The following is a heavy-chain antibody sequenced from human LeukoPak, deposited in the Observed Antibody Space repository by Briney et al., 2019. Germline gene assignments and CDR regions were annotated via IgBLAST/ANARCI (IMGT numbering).Heavy chain of an antibody. D-gene: IGHD3-22*01. J-gene: IGHJ4*02. Sequence: GASVKVSCKSSGYTFTGYYIHWARQAPGQGLEWMGWINPNSGDTKYAQKFQGRVTVTRDKFISTAYMELSRLTSDDTAVYYCARGYDSGGYYLPDHWGQGTLVTVSS. CDR3: ARGYDSGGYYLPDH. V-gene: IGHV1-2*02. CDR1: GYTFTGYY. CDR2: INPNSGDT.